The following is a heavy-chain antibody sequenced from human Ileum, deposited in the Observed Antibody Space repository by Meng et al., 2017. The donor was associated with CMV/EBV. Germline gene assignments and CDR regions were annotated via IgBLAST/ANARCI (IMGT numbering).Heavy chain of an antibody. CDR2: IRGSSDYT. D-gene: IGHD2/OR15-2a*01. V-gene: IGHV3-21*01. J-gene: IGHJ4*02. Sequence: GESLKISCVASGFDFSDYSMNWVRQAPGKGLEWVSSIRGSSDYTDYADSMKGRITIFRDNTKNSLYLQLNSLGAEDTAVYYCARSVTPSGSTSAYWGQGTLVTVSS. CDR1: GFDFSDYS. CDR3: ARSVTPSGSTSAY.